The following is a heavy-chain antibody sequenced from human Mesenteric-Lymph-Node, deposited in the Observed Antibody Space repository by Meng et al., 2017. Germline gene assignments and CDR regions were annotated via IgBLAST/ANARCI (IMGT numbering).Heavy chain of an antibody. CDR1: GGTFSSYA. CDR3: ARDWNGDYTEHAFDI. Sequence: SVKVSCKASGGTFSSYAISWVRQAPGQGLEWMGGIIPIFGTANYAQKFQDKITITADESTSTVYMELSRLRSEDTAVYYCARDWNGDYTEHAFDIWGQGTLVTVSS. CDR2: IIPIFGTA. V-gene: IGHV1-69*13. D-gene: IGHD4-17*01. J-gene: IGHJ3*02.